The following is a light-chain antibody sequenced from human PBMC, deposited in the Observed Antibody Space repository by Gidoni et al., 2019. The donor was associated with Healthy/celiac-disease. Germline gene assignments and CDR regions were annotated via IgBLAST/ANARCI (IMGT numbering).Light chain of an antibody. CDR2: GAS. CDR1: QSVSSSY. V-gene: IGKV3-20*01. Sequence: EIVLTPSPGTLSLSPGARATLSCRASQSVSSSYLAWYQQKPGQAPRLLIYGASIRATGIPDRFSGSGSGTDFTLTISRLEPEDFAVYYCQQYGSLPSTFXQXTRLEIK. J-gene: IGKJ5*01. CDR3: QQYGSLPST.